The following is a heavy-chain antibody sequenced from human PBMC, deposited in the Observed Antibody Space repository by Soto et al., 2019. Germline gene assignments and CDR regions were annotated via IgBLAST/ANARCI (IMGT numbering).Heavy chain of an antibody. CDR3: ARATYTSGGSPTFAMDV. CDR1: GGTFSSYA. V-gene: IGHV1-3*01. Sequence: QVQLVQSGAEVKKPGSSVKVSCKASGGTFSSYAISWVRQAPGQGLEWMGWINGGNGYAKYSQNFQDRVTLTRDASASTTYMELSSLRSEDTAIFYCARATYTSGGSPTFAMDVWGQGTTVTVSS. CDR2: INGGNGYA. J-gene: IGHJ6*02. D-gene: IGHD3-10*01.